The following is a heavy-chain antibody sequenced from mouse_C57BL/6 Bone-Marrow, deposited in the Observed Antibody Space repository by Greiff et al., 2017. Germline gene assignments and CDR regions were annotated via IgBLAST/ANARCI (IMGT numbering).Heavy chain of an antibody. CDR2: INPSSGYT. CDR3: ATNWGFDY. V-gene: IGHV1-4*01. D-gene: IGHD4-1*01. Sequence: VQLVESGAELARPGASVKMSCKASGYTFTSYTMHWVKQRPGQGLEWIGYINPSSGYTKYNQKFKDEATLTADKSSSTAYMQLSSLTSEDSAVYYCATNWGFDYWGQGTTLTVSS. CDR1: GYTFTSYT. J-gene: IGHJ2*01.